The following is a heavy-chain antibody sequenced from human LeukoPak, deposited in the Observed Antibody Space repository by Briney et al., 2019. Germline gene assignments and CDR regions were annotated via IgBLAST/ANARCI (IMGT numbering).Heavy chain of an antibody. CDR2: ISGSGGST. D-gene: IGHD1-26*01. V-gene: IGHV3-23*01. J-gene: IGHJ4*02. CDR3: VGRRELAIDY. CDR1: GFTFSSYA. Sequence: GGSLRLSCAASGFTFSSYAMSWVRQAPGKGLEWVSAISGSGGSTYYADSVKGRFTISRDNAKNSLYLQMNSLRAEDTAVYYCVGRRELAIDYWGQGTLVTVSS.